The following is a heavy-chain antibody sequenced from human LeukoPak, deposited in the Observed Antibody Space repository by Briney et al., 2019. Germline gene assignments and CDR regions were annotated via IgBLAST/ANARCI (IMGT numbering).Heavy chain of an antibody. D-gene: IGHD6-13*01. CDR2: ISSSSSYI. CDR3: ARERRYTNSWYSFDS. V-gene: IGHV3-21*04. J-gene: IGHJ4*02. Sequence: GGSLRLSCAASGFTFSSYSMNWVRQAPGKGLEWVSSISSSSSYIYYADSVKGRFTISRDYSKNTLYLQMNSLRAEDTAIYYCARERRYTNSWYSFDSWGQGTLVTVSS. CDR1: GFTFSSYS.